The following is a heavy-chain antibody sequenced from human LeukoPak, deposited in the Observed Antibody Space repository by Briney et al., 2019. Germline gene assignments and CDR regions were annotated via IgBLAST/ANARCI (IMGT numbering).Heavy chain of an antibody. Sequence: SETLSLTCTVSGGSISSGGYYWSWIRQPPGKGLEWIGYIYHSGSTYYNPSLKSRVTISVDTSKNQFSLKLSSVTAADTAVYYCARGGPNWVYAIGDGYWYFDLWGCGTLVTVSS. V-gene: IGHV4-30-2*01. CDR3: ARGGPNWVYAIGDGYWYFDL. CDR1: GGSISSGGYY. CDR2: IYHSGST. J-gene: IGHJ2*01. D-gene: IGHD2-8*01.